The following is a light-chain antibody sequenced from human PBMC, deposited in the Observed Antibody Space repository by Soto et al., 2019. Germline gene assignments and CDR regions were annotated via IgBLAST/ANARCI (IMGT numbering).Light chain of an antibody. J-gene: IGKJ3*01. Sequence: EIVMTQSPATLSVSPGERATLSCRASQSVSSNLAWYQQKPGQAPRLLIYGASTRATGIPARFSGSGSGTEFTLTFSSLRSEDFAVYYCQQYNNWPPWTFGPGTKVYIK. CDR1: QSVSSN. CDR2: GAS. CDR3: QQYNNWPPWT. V-gene: IGKV3-15*01.